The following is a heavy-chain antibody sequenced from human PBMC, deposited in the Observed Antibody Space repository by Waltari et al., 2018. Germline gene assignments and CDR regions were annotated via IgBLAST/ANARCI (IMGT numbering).Heavy chain of an antibody. Sequence: QVQLVQSGAEVKKPGSSVKVSCKASGGTFSSYAISWVRQAPGQGLEWMGWIIPILCTANYAQKFQGRGTITADKSTSTAYMELSRLRSEDTAVYYWARALTYYYDSSGFEGYFQHWGQGTLVTVSS. CDR1: GGTFSSYA. J-gene: IGHJ1*01. D-gene: IGHD3-22*01. CDR2: IIPILCTA. V-gene: IGHV1-69*14. CDR3: ARALTYYYDSSGFEGYFQH.